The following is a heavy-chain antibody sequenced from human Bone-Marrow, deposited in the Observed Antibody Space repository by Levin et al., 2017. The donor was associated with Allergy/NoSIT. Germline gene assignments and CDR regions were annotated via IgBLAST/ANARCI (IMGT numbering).Heavy chain of an antibody. CDR2: VNPTGGSA. D-gene: IGHD2/OR15-2a*01. CDR1: GYTFTSHW. Sequence: ASVKVSCKASGYTFTSHWMHWVRQAPGHGLEWMGVVNPTGGSASYAQKFQGRVTMTRDTSTSTDYMELSSLRSEDTAVYFCARDNSNEKGWWFDPWGQGTQVTVSS. J-gene: IGHJ5*02. V-gene: IGHV1-46*01. CDR3: ARDNSNEKGWWFDP.